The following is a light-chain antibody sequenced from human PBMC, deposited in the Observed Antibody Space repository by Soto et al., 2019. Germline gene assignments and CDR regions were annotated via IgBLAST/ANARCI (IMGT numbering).Light chain of an antibody. V-gene: IGKV1-5*01. CDR3: QQYNSYSLT. J-gene: IGKJ4*01. Sequence: HMTQSPSTLSASVGDRVTITCRASQSISSWLAWYQQKPGKAPKLLIYDASSLESGVPSRFSGSGSGTGFTLTISSLQPDDFATYYCQQYNSYSLTFGGGTKVDIK. CDR2: DAS. CDR1: QSISSW.